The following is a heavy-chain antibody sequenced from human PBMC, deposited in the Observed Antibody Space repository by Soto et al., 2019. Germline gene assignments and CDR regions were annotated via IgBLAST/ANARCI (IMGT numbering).Heavy chain of an antibody. CDR2: ISGSGAVT. Sequence: EVQMLESGGGLVQPGGSLRLSCAASGFTLSSYALSWVRQAPGKGLERVSGISGSGAVTFDADSVRGRFTISRGNSMNTLDLQMNSLPVEDTPGYCCARGPTIFGVGVDAFAIWGQGTMATVSS. CDR1: GFTLSSYA. V-gene: IGHV3-23*01. CDR3: ARGPTIFGVGVDAFAI. D-gene: IGHD3-3*01. J-gene: IGHJ3*02.